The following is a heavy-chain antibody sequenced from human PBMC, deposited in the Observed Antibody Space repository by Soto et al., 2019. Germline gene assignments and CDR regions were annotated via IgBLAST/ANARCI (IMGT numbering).Heavy chain of an antibody. CDR2: INWNGGST. CDR3: ARDHPYPGTTIAGWDV. V-gene: IGHV3-20*01. CDR1: GFTFDDYG. D-gene: IGHD1-1*01. Sequence: GGSLRLSCAASGFTFDDYGMSWVRQAPGKGLEWVSGINWNGGSTGYADSVKGRFTISRDNAKNSLYLQMNSLRAEDTALYHCARDHPYPGTTIAGWDVWGKGTTVTVSS. J-gene: IGHJ6*04.